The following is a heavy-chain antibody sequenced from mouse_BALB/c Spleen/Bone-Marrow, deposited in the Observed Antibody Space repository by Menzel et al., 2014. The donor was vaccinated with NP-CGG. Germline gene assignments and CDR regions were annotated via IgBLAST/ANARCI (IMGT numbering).Heavy chain of an antibody. V-gene: IGHV4-1*02. Sequence: EVKEVESGGGLVQPGGSLKLSCAASGFDFSRYWMTWVRQAPGKGLEWIGEVNPASSTINYTPSLKDKFIISRDNAKNTLFLQMSKVRSEDTALYYCAKNYYYGYVAYWGQGTLVTVSA. CDR3: AKNYYYGYVAY. J-gene: IGHJ3*01. CDR2: VNPASSTI. D-gene: IGHD1-2*01. CDR1: GFDFSRYW.